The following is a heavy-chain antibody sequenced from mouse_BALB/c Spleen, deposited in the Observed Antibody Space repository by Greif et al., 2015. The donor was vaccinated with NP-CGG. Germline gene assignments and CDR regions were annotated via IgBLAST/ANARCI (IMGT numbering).Heavy chain of an antibody. CDR2: SRNKANDYTT. CDR1: GFTFSDFY. J-gene: IGHJ1*01. CDR3: ARDDGYYWYFDV. V-gene: IGHV7-1*02. Sequence: EVQRVESGGGLVQPGGSLRLSCATSGFTFSDFYMEWVRQPPGKRLEWIAASRNKANDYTTEYSASVKGRIIVSRDTSQSSLYLQMNALRAEDTAIYYCARDDGYYWYFDVWGAETTVTVSS. D-gene: IGHD2-2*01.